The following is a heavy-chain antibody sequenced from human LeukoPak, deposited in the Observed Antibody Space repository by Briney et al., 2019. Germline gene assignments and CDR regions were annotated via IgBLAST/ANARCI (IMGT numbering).Heavy chain of an antibody. CDR1: GGSISSNSYY. CDR3: ARAFARETYYDFWSGYYFVWFGP. V-gene: IGHV4-39*07. J-gene: IGHJ5*02. D-gene: IGHD3-3*01. CDR2: IYYSGST. Sequence: SETLSLTCTVSGGSISSNSYYWGWIRQPPGKGLEWIGSIYYSGSTYYNPSLKSRDTISVDTSQNQFSLKLSSVTAADTAVYYCARAFARETYYDFWSGYYFVWFGPWGQGTLVTVSS.